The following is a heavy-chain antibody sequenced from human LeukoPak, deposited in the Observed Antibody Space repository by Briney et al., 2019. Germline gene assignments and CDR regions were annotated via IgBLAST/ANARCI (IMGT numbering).Heavy chain of an antibody. CDR3: ARGRNIEMTTMSGGSDY. D-gene: IGHD5-24*01. CDR1: GYTFTNYY. Sequence: GASVKVSCKASGYTFTNYYIHWVRQAPGQGLEWMGIINPTGGSTSYAQKFQGRVTMTRDTSISTAYMDLSDLRSDDTTVYYCARGRNIEMTTMSGGSDYWGQGTLVTVSS. J-gene: IGHJ4*02. V-gene: IGHV1-46*01. CDR2: INPTGGST.